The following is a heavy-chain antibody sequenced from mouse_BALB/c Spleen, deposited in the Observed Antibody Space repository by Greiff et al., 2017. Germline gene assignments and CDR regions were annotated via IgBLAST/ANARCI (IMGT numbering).Heavy chain of an antibody. J-gene: IGHJ3*01. V-gene: IGHV1-7*01. CDR2: INPSTGYT. CDR1: GYTFTSYW. D-gene: IGHD1-1*01. Sequence: VQLQQSGAELAKPGASVKMSCKASGYTFTSYWMHWVKQRPGQGLEWIGYINPSTGYTEYNQKFKDKATLTADKSSSTAYMQLSSLTSEDSAVYYCARYYYGSSYEGFAYWGQGTLVTVSA. CDR3: ARYYYGSSYEGFAY.